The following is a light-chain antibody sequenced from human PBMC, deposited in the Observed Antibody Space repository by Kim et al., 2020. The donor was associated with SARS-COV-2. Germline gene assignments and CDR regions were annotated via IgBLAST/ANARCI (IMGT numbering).Light chain of an antibody. CDR2: KDI. J-gene: IGLJ2*01. CDR3: QSADSSGTYVV. Sequence: SYELTQPPSVSVSPGQTARITCSGDALPKQYAYWYQQKSGQAPVLVIYKDIERPSGIPERFSGSSSGTTVTLTISGVQAEDEADYYCQSADSSGTYVVFGGGTQLTVL. CDR1: ALPKQY. V-gene: IGLV3-25*03.